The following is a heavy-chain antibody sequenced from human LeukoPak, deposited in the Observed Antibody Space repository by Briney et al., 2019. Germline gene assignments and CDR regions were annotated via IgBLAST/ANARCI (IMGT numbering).Heavy chain of an antibody. V-gene: IGHV3-9*01. CDR3: AKDRGRYYDSSGYPDY. J-gene: IGHJ4*02. CDR2: ISWNSGSI. D-gene: IGHD3-22*01. Sequence: GRSLRLSCAASGFTFDDYAMHWVRQAPGKGLEWVSGISWNSGSIGYADSVKGRFTISRDNAKNSLYLQMNSLRAEDTALYYCAKDRGRYYDSSGYPDYWGQGTLVTVSS. CDR1: GFTFDDYA.